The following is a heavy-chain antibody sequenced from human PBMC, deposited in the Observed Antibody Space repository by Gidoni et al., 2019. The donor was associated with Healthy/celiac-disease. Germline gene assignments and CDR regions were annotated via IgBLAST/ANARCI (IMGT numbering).Heavy chain of an antibody. D-gene: IGHD5-18*01. CDR2: ISSSSSYI. Sequence: EVQLVESGGGLVTPGGSLRLSCAASGFTFSSYSMNWVRQAPGKGLEWVSSISSSSSYIYYADSVKGRFTISRDNAKNALYLQMNSLRAEYTAVYYCATRGDTAMDDAFDIWGQGTMVTVSS. V-gene: IGHV3-21*01. CDR3: ATRGDTAMDDAFDI. J-gene: IGHJ3*02. CDR1: GFTFSSYS.